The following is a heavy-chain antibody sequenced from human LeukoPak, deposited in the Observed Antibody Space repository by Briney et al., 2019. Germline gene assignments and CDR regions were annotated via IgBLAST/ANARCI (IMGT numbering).Heavy chain of an antibody. D-gene: IGHD6-13*01. CDR1: GYTFTGYY. CDR3: ARDLNVVDSSSWSYYYYYYMDV. Sequence: ASVKVSCKASGYTFTGYYMHWVRQAPGQGLEWMGIINPSGGSTSYAQKFQGRVTMTRDMSTSTVYMELSSLRSEDTAVYYCARDLNVVDSSSWSYYYYYYMDVWGKGTTVTVSS. CDR2: INPSGGST. J-gene: IGHJ6*03. V-gene: IGHV1-46*01.